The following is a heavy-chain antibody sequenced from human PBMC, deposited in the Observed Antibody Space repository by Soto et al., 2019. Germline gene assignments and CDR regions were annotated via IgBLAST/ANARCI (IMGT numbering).Heavy chain of an antibody. V-gene: IGHV3-30-3*02. D-gene: IGHD3-3*01. CDR3: AKPHSSLEWPPFDP. CDR1: GFTFRSYG. J-gene: IGHJ5*02. CDR2: IKSDGITA. Sequence: QVKLVESGGGVVQPGRSRRLSCVTSGFTFRSYGMHWVRQSPDKGLEWVAVIKSDGITADYIESVKGRFFISRDNSKKTVYLQMNNLRPEDTGIYYCAKPHSSLEWPPFDPWGQGTLVTVSS.